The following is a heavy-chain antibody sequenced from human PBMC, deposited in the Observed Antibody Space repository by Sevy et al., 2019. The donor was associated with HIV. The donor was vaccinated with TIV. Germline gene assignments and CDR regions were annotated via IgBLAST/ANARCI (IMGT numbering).Heavy chain of an antibody. CDR2: ISYDGSNK. CDR1: GFTFSSYG. J-gene: IGHJ3*02. CDR3: AKDLLRLQLTDAFDI. Sequence: RGSLRLSCAASGFTFSSYGMHWVRQAPGKGLEWVAVISYDGSNKYYADSVKGRFTISRDNSKNTLYLQMNSLRAEDTAVYYCAKDLLRLQLTDAFDIWGQGTMVTVSS. D-gene: IGHD5-12*01. V-gene: IGHV3-30*18.